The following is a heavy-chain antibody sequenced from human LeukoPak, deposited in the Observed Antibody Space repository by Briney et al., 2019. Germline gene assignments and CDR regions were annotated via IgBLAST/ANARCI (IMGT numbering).Heavy chain of an antibody. Sequence: GGSLRLSCAASGFTFSSYAMHWVRQAPGKGLEWVAVISYDGSNKYYPDSVKGRFTISRDNSKNTLYLQMNSLRAEDTAVYYCAKEGAVAWGYWGQGTLVTVSS. V-gene: IGHV3-30*18. J-gene: IGHJ4*02. CDR3: AKEGAVAWGY. CDR2: ISYDGSNK. D-gene: IGHD6-19*01. CDR1: GFTFSSYA.